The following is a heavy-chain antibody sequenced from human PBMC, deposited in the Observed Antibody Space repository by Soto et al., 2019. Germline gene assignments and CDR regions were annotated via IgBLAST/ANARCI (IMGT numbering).Heavy chain of an antibody. Sequence: QVQLQESAPGLVKPSQTLSLTCTFSGGSISSGGSYWSWIRQHTGKCLEWIGNTYYSGSTYSNPAIKSRVTRAVDTSKKHFCLKLSSVTAADTAVYYCAEGRNHEDYGDTSSVCWGQGTLVTVSS. CDR3: AEGRNHEDYGDTSSVC. CDR1: GGSISSGGSY. V-gene: IGHV4-31*03. D-gene: IGHD4-17*01. J-gene: IGHJ4*02. CDR2: TYYSGST.